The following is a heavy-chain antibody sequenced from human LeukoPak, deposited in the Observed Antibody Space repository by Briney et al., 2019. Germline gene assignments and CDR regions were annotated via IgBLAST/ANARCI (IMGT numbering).Heavy chain of an antibody. CDR2: INAKSGDT. Sequence: ASVKVSCKAFGYTFTDYYMHWVRQAPGQGLEWMGWINAKSGDTKYAQKFQARVTMTRDTSITTTYMEVSRLSSDDTAVYYCARQNTGQLDYWGQGTLVTVSS. D-gene: IGHD2-8*02. CDR1: GYTFTDYY. CDR3: ARQNTGQLDY. V-gene: IGHV1-2*02. J-gene: IGHJ4*02.